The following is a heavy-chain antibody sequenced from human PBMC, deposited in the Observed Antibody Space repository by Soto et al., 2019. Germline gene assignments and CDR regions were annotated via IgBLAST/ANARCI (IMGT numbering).Heavy chain of an antibody. J-gene: IGHJ6*02. V-gene: IGHV3-30*18. CDR2: ISYDGSST. Sequence: QVQLVASGGGVVQPGRSLRLSCAASGFMFSIYGIHWVRQAPGKGLEWVAVISYDGSSTYYADSLKGRFTVSRDISRDTAYLQMDSLRAEDTAVYVCAKDAPKPPHYYYGMDVWGQGTTVTISS. CDR3: AKDAPKPPHYYYGMDV. CDR1: GFMFSIYG.